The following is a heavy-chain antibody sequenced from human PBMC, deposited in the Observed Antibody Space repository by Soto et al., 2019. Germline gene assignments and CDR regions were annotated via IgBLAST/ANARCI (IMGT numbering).Heavy chain of an antibody. D-gene: IGHD4-17*01. CDR2: ISYTGST. CDR3: ARDAYGDPFDS. V-gene: IGHV4-39*01. J-gene: IGHJ4*02. Sequence: QLQLQESGPGLVKPSETLSLTCSVSGGSISSGTHYWGWVRQPPGKGLEWIGSISYTGSTYYNPSLKSRVTISVYTSKNPFSLLLTSVTAADAAVYYCARDAYGDPFDSGGQGTLVTVSS. CDR1: GGSISSGTHY.